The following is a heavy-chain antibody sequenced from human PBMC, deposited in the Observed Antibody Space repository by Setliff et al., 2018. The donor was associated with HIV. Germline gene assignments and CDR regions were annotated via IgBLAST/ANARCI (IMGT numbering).Heavy chain of an antibody. CDR2: ISGSGGNT. Sequence: GGSLRLSCAASGFTFSSYAMSWVRQAPGKGLEWVSVISGSGGNTYYADSVKGRFTISRDNSKNTLYLQMNSLRAEDTAVYYCAKDLVYYDSSGDLDYWGQGTLVTVSS. D-gene: IGHD3-22*01. CDR3: AKDLVYYDSSGDLDY. V-gene: IGHV3-23*01. J-gene: IGHJ4*02. CDR1: GFTFSSYA.